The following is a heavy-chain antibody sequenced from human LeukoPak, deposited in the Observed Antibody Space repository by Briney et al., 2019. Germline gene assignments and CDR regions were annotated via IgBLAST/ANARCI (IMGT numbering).Heavy chain of an antibody. Sequence: ASVKVSCKASGYTFTCYYIHWVRQAPGQGREWMGWINPNGGATRFAQKFQGRVTMTRDTSISTAYMDLSSLRSDDTAVYYCSRDRADGSMNAFDVWGQGTLVTVSS. CDR3: SRDRADGSMNAFDV. CDR1: GYTFTCYY. CDR2: INPNGGAT. J-gene: IGHJ3*01. D-gene: IGHD3-22*01. V-gene: IGHV1-2*02.